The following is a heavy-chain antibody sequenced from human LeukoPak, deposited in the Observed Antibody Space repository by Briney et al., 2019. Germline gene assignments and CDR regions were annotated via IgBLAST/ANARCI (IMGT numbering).Heavy chain of an antibody. V-gene: IGHV3-7*03. CDR3: AKEGRSLQTY. CDR1: GFMFSSNW. Sequence: QAGGSLRLSCAASGFMFSSNWMSWVRLAPGKGLEWVADIKEDGTETYYVDSVKGRFTISGDNAKNSLYLQMNSLRVEDTAVYYCAKEGRSLQTYWGQGTLATVSS. CDR2: IKEDGTET. J-gene: IGHJ4*02. D-gene: IGHD5-24*01.